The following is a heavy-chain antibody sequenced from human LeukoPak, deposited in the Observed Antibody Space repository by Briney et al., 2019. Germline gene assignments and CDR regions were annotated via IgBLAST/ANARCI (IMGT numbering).Heavy chain of an antibody. D-gene: IGHD2-2*01. CDR3: VKPFHGCTSTPCWLFDY. CDR2: ISSDGGTT. CDR1: VFTFSVYA. V-gene: IGHV3-64D*09. J-gene: IGHJ4*02. Sequence: PGGSLRLSCTASVFTFSVYAIDWVRQAPGKGLEYVSTISSDGGTTYYADSLKGRFTISRDNSKNTLYLQMSSLRPEDTAVYYCVKPFHGCTSTPCWLFDYWGQGTLVTVSS.